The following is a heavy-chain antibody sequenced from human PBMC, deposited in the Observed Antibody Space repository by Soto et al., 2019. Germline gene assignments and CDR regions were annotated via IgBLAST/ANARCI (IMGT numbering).Heavy chain of an antibody. V-gene: IGHV1-18*01. Sequence: ASVKGACKGSGYTLSGYGGGWVRQAPGQGLEWMGWISAHNGNKKYAQKLQGRVTMTTDTSTSTAYMELRSLRSDDTAVYYCAREPNYCDYWGQGTLVTVSS. J-gene: IGHJ4*02. CDR1: GYTLSGYG. CDR2: ISAHNGNK. CDR3: AREPNYCDY.